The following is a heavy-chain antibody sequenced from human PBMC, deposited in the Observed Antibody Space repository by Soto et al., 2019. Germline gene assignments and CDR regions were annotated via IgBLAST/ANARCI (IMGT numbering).Heavy chain of an antibody. J-gene: IGHJ4*02. CDR3: ARSRDGYTLFDY. Sequence: EVQLVESGGDLVQPGGSLRLSCAASGFTFSGYAMHWVRQAPGKGLEYVSAINSNGGNTYYVNSVKGRFTISRDNSKNTLYLQMGSLRAEDMAVYYCARSRDGYTLFDYWGLGTLVTVS. CDR1: GFTFSGYA. CDR2: INSNGGNT. D-gene: IGHD5-12*01. V-gene: IGHV3-64*01.